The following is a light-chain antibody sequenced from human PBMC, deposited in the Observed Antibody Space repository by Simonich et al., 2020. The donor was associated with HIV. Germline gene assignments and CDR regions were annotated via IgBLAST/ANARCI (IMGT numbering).Light chain of an antibody. V-gene: IGKV2D-29*02. CDR2: EAS. CDR3: MQGIQSPKT. CDR1: QSLLHSDGKTY. J-gene: IGKJ2*01. Sequence: DIVMTQTPLSLSVTPGQPASISCKSSQSLLHSDGKTYLYWYLQRPGQSPQLLIYEASNRFSGVPDRFSGSGSGTDFTLKISRVEAEDVGVYYCMQGIQSPKTFGQGTKLEIK.